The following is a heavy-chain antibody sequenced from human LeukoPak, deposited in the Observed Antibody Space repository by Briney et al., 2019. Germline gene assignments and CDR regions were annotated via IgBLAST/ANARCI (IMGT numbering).Heavy chain of an antibody. CDR3: AREGSLTIPGLRYYYGMDV. CDR2: IIPILGIA. CDR1: GGTFSSYA. J-gene: IGHJ6*02. D-gene: IGHD3-9*01. Sequence: GASVKVSCKASGGTFSSYAISWVRQAPGQGLEWMGRIIPILGIANYAQKFQGRVTITADKSTSTAYMELSSLRSEDTAVYYCAREGSLTIPGLRYYYGMDVWGQGTTVTVSS. V-gene: IGHV1-69*04.